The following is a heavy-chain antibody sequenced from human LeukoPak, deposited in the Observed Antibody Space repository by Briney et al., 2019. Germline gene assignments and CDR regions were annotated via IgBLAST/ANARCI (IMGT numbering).Heavy chain of an antibody. CDR3: GRAFPPLRVSSAGDL. J-gene: IGHJ4*02. CDR1: GFTFSDYD. CDR2: ISGRSSHM. Sequence: GGSLRLSCSASGFTFSDYDMNWVRQAPGKGLEWVSSISGRSSHMYYGDSVKGRFIISRDNAKNSLYLQMNSLGAEDTAVYYCGRAFPPLRVSSAGDLWGQGILVTVSS. V-gene: IGHV3-21*01. D-gene: IGHD2-8*01.